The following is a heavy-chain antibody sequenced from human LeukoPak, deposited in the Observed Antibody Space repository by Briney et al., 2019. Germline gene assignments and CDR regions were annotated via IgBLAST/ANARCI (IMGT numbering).Heavy chain of an antibody. CDR1: GGSISSSSYY. Sequence: PSETLSLTCTASGGSISSSSYYWGWIRQPPGKGLEWIGSIYYSGSTYYNPSLKSRVTISVDTSKNQFSLKLSSVTAADTAVYYCARGELRFLEWSFLHFDYWGQGTLVTVSS. CDR3: ARGELRFLEWSFLHFDY. V-gene: IGHV4-39*01. D-gene: IGHD3-3*01. CDR2: IYYSGST. J-gene: IGHJ4*02.